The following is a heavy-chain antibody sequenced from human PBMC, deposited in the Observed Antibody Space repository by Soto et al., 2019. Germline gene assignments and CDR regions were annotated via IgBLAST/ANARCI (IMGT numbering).Heavy chain of an antibody. D-gene: IGHD3-9*01. V-gene: IGHV3-23*01. CDR1: GFTFSNYA. CDR2: ISGSGGNT. Sequence: GSLRLSCAASGFTFSNYAVTWVRQAPGKGLEWVSTISGSGGNTYYADSVKGRFTISRDNSKNTLYLQMNSLRAEDTAVYYCAKGGGEGLRYFDCSQFLPHWGQGTLVTGSS. CDR3: AKGGGEGLRYFDCSQFLPH. J-gene: IGHJ1*01.